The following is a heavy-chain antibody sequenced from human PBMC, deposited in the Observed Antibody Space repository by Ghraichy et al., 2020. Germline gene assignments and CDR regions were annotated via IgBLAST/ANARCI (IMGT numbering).Heavy chain of an antibody. CDR2: IYYSGST. CDR1: GGSISSYY. Sequence: SQTLSLTCTVSGGSISSYYWSWIRQPPGKGLEWIGYIYYSGSTNYNPSLKSRVTISVDTSKNQFSLKLSSVTAADTAVYYCARANARLSYFDYWGQGTLVTVSS. CDR3: ARANARLSYFDY. V-gene: IGHV4-59*01. J-gene: IGHJ4*02. D-gene: IGHD6-6*01.